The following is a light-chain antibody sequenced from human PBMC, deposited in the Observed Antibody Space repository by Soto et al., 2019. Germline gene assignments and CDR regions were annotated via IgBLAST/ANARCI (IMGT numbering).Light chain of an antibody. CDR1: SSNIGDNP. Sequence: QSVLTQPPSASGTPGQRITISCSGSSSNIGDNPVNWYQQLPGAAPKLLIYINDQRPSGVPDRFSGSKSGTSASLAISGLQPEDEADYYCAAWADSLTALFGTGTKVTVL. J-gene: IGLJ1*01. CDR3: AAWADSLTAL. CDR2: IND. V-gene: IGLV1-44*01.